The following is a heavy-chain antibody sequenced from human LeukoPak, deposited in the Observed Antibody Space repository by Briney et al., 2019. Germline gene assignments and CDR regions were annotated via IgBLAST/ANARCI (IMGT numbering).Heavy chain of an antibody. V-gene: IGHV1-69*05. D-gene: IGHD3-22*01. CDR3: ARSYDSSGYYYRTLDY. CDR2: IIPSFGTA. Sequence: SVKVSCKASGGTFSSYAISWVRQAPGQGLEWVGGIIPSFGTANYAQKFQGRVTITTDESTSTAYMELSSLRSEDTAVYYCARSYDSSGYYYRTLDYWGQGTLVTVSS. CDR1: GGTFSSYA. J-gene: IGHJ4*02.